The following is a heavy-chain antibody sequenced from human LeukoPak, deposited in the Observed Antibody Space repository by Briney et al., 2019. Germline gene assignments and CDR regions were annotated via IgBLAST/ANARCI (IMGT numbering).Heavy chain of an antibody. J-gene: IGHJ6*02. V-gene: IGHV4-34*01. Sequence: SETLSLTCAVYGGSFSGYYWSWIRQPPGKGLEWIGEINHSGSTNYNPSLKSRVTISVDTSKNQFSLKQSSVTAADTAVYYCAGVPPLWFGRNYYYYGMDVWGQGTTVTVSS. CDR2: INHSGST. CDR1: GGSFSGYY. CDR3: AGVPPLWFGRNYYYYGMDV. D-gene: IGHD3-10*01.